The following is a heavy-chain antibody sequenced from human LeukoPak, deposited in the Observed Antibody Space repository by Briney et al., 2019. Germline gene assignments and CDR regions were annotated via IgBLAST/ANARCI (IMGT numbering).Heavy chain of an antibody. CDR3: ARDRYRGVLDY. CDR1: GGSISSYY. Sequence: PSETLSLTCTVSGGSISSYYWSWIRQPPGKGLEWIGSIYYSGSTYYNPSLESRVTISVDTSKNQFSLNLSSVTAADTAVYYCARDRYRGVLDYWGQGSLVTVSS. D-gene: IGHD1-26*01. V-gene: IGHV4-59*05. J-gene: IGHJ4*02. CDR2: IYYSGST.